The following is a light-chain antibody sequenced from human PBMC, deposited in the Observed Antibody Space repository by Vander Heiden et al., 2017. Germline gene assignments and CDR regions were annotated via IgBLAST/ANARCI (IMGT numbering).Light chain of an antibody. CDR1: SSDISDYNY. J-gene: IGLJ2*01. CDR3: SSYISNSVV. Sequence: QSALTQPASVSGSPGQSITISCTGTSSDISDYNYVSWYQQHPGKAHKLIIYDVSNRPSGVANRFAGSKSGNTASLTISGLQAEDEADYYCSSYISNSVVFGGGTKLTVL. V-gene: IGLV2-14*01. CDR2: DVS.